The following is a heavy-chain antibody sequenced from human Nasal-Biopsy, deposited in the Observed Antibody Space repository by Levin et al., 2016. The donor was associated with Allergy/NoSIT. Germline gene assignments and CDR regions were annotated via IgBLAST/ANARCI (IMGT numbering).Heavy chain of an antibody. CDR1: GFAFSSFA. Sequence: GGSLRLSCAASGFAFSSFAMSWVRQAPGKGLEWVAAFTGSGDTFYADSVKGRFTISRDNSRNTLYLQMNTLRAEDTAVYYCAKDPGTGSRFDYWGQGTLVTVSS. CDR2: FTGSGDT. D-gene: IGHD1-26*01. CDR3: AKDPGTGSRFDY. V-gene: IGHV3-23*01. J-gene: IGHJ4*02.